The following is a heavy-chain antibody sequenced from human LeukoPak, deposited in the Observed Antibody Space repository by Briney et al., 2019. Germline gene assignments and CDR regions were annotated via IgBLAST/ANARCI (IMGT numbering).Heavy chain of an antibody. J-gene: IGHJ4*02. V-gene: IGHV3-7*01. CDR3: ARDGDLNTNFDY. D-gene: IGHD2-21*02. Sequence: SGGSLRLSCAASGFTFDDYGMSWVRQAPGKGLEWVANTKPDGSAEYYADSVRGRFTTSRDNANNLLYLQMNRLRAEDTAVYYCARDGDLNTNFDYWGQGTLVTVSS. CDR1: GFTFDDYG. CDR2: TKPDGSAE.